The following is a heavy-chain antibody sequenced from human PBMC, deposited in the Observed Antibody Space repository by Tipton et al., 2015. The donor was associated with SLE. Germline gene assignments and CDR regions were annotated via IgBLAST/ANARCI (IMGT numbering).Heavy chain of an antibody. CDR2: FYYSDTT. CDR1: GGSISNYY. CDR3: ARNRWNYGSDYNAFDI. J-gene: IGHJ3*02. D-gene: IGHD1-7*01. Sequence: TLSLTCTVSGGSISNYYWSWIRQPPGKGLEWIGYFYYSDTTTYNPSLKSRVTISVDTSRNQFSLNLRSVTSADTAVYFCARNRWNYGSDYNAFDIWGQGTMVTVSS. V-gene: IGHV4-59*08.